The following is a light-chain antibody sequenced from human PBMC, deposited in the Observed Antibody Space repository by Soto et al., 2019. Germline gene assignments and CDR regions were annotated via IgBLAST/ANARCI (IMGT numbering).Light chain of an antibody. CDR3: QQYDILPIT. CDR1: QDINIY. J-gene: IGKJ5*01. V-gene: IGKV1-33*01. CDR2: DAS. Sequence: IQMTQAPSSPFSSVGDIVTITCQATQDINIYLNWYQQKPGKAPNLLIYDASNLEIGVPSRFSGSGSGTHFTFTISSLQTEDIGTYYCQQYDILPITFGRGTRLEIK.